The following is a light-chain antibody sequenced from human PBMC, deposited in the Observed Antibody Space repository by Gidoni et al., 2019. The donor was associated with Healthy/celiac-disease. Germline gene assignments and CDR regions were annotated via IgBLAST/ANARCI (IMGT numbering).Light chain of an antibody. CDR3: GTWDSSLSAGV. CDR2: DNN. CDR1: SSNIRNNY. Sequence: SVLTQPPSVSASPGQKVTISCSGSSSNIRNNYVSWYQQLPGTAPKLLIYDNNKRPSGIPDRFSGSKSGTSATLGITGLQTGDEADYYCGTWDSSLSAGVFGGGTKLTVL. J-gene: IGLJ3*02. V-gene: IGLV1-51*01.